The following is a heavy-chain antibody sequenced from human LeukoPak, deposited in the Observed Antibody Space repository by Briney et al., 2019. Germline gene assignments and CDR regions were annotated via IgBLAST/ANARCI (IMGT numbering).Heavy chain of an antibody. CDR2: IYPSGDT. V-gene: IGHV4-30-2*03. D-gene: IGHD3-10*01. CDR3: ARHYGP. CDR1: GGSVSSGRYS. J-gene: IGHJ5*02. Sequence: SETLSLTCGVSGGSVSSGRYSWSWVRQPPAKDMEWIGFIYPSGDTYHNPPLTSRVTISVDTSKNQFSLKLNSVTAADTAVYYCARHYGPWGQGTLVTVSS.